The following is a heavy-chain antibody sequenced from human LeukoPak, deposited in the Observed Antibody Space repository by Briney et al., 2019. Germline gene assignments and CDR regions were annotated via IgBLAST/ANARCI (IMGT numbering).Heavy chain of an antibody. CDR3: ARDLGTLLWFGDPIPNFGI. CDR1: GYTFTGYH. CDR2: INPNSGGT. D-gene: IGHD3-10*01. V-gene: IGHV1-2*02. Sequence: ASVKVSCKASGYTFTGYHMHWVRQAPGQGLEWMGWINPNSGGTNYAQKFQGRVTMTRDTSISTAYMELSRLRSDDTAVYYCARDLGTLLWFGDPIPNFGIWGQGTMVTVSS. J-gene: IGHJ3*02.